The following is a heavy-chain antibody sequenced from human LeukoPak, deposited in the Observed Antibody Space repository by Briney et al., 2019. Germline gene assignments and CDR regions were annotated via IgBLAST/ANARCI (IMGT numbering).Heavy chain of an antibody. Sequence: GGSQTLSCAPSGFTFSNAWMIWVRQAPGKGLEWVGRIKSKTDGGTTDNAAPVKGRFSISRDDSKNTVYLQMNSLKTEDTALYYCTTYHSCWSFKYWGRGSLVTVSA. D-gene: IGHD4-11*01. CDR3: TTYHSCWSFKY. V-gene: IGHV3-15*01. CDR1: GFTFSNAW. CDR2: IKSKTDGGTT. J-gene: IGHJ4*02.